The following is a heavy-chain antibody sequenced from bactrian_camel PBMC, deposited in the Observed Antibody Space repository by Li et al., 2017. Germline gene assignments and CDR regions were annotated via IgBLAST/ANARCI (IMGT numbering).Heavy chain of an antibody. D-gene: IGHD6*01. CDR2: IDRGSGST. V-gene: IGHV3S1*01. Sequence: HVQLVESGGGSVQAGRSLRLSCAISGGPYTTYCMGWFRQAPGKEREGVTSIDRGSGSTYYNDSVKGRFTISQDNAKNTVFLQMNNLQPEDTSMYYCAAAKYGYPWTVPLQSDAYNYWGQGTQVTVS. J-gene: IGHJ4*01. CDR3: AAAKYGYPWTVPLQSDAYNY. CDR1: GGPYTTYC.